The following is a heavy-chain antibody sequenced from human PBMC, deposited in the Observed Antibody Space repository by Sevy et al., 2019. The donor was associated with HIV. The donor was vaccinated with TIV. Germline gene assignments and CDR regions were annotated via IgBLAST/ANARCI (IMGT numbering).Heavy chain of an antibody. CDR2: IYYSGST. CDR3: ARLRRIGPPGFG. D-gene: IGHD3-16*01. CDR1: GGSISSSSYY. Sequence: SETLSLTCTVSGGSISSSSYYWGWIRQPPGKGLEWIGSIYYSGSTYYNPSLKSRVTISVDTSKNQFSLKLSSVTAADTAVYYCARLRRIGPPGFGWGQGTLVTVSS. J-gene: IGHJ4*02. V-gene: IGHV4-39*01.